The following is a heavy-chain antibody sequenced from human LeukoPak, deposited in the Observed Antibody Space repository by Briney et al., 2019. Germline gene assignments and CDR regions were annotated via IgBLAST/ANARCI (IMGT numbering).Heavy chain of an antibody. CDR1: GYTFTSYD. D-gene: IGHD4-23*01. J-gene: IGHJ4*02. CDR3: ARVYRQLRPYYFDY. V-gene: IGHV1-8*01. Sequence: ASVKVSCKASGYTFTSYDINWVRQATGQGLEWMGCMNPNSGNTGYAQKFQGRVTMTRNTSISTAYMELSSLRSEDTAVYYCARVYRQLRPYYFDYWGQGTLVTVSS. CDR2: MNPNSGNT.